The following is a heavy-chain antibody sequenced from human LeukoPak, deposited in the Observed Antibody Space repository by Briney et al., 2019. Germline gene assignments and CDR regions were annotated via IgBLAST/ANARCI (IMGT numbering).Heavy chain of an antibody. V-gene: IGHV3-9*01. D-gene: IGHD6-19*01. CDR1: GFTFDDYA. CDR3: AKDLGYSSGWPFDY. CDR2: ISWNSGSI. J-gene: IGHJ4*02. Sequence: GRSLRLSCAASGFTFDDYAMHWVRQAPGKGLEWVSGISWNSGSIGYADSVKGRFTISRDNSKNTLYLQMNSLRAEDTAVYYCAKDLGYSSGWPFDYWGQGTLVTVSS.